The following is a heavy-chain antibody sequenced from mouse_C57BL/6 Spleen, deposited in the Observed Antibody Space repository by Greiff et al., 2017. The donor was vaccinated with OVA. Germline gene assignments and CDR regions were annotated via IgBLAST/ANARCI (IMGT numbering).Heavy chain of an antibody. CDR1: GFTFSSYA. V-gene: IGHV5-4*03. Sequence: EVMLVESGGGLVKPGGSLKLSCAASGFTFSSYAMSWVRQTPEKRLEWVATISDGGSYTYYPDNVKGRFTISRDNAKNNLYLQMSHLKSEDTAMYYCATTMITPLAYWGQGTLVTVSA. D-gene: IGHD2-4*01. CDR2: ISDGGSYT. CDR3: ATTMITPLAY. J-gene: IGHJ3*01.